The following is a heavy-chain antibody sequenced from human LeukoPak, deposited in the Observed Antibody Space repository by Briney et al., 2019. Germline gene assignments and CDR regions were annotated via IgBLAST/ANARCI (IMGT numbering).Heavy chain of an antibody. CDR1: GFTFSSYS. D-gene: IGHD6-13*01. V-gene: IGHV3-21*01. CDR2: IGSSSTSI. CDR3: AREEGKQQMEAFDY. J-gene: IGHJ4*02. Sequence: PGGSLRLSCAASGFTFSSYSMNWVRQAPGKGLEWVSSIGSSSTSIYYAGSVKGRFTISRGNAKNSLYLQMNRLRAEDTAVYYCAREEGKQQMEAFDYWGQGTLVTVSS.